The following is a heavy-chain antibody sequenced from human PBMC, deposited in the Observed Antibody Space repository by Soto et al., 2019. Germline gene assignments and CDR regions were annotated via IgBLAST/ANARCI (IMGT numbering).Heavy chain of an antibody. Sequence: GGSLRLSCAASGFSFSMYSMNWVRQAPGKGLEWVSYISSSSSTIYYADSVKGRFTISRDNSKNTLYLQMNSLRAEDTAVYYCARHDWFDPWGQGTLVTVSS. CDR1: GFSFSMYS. J-gene: IGHJ5*02. V-gene: IGHV3-48*01. CDR2: ISSSSSTI. CDR3: ARHDWFDP.